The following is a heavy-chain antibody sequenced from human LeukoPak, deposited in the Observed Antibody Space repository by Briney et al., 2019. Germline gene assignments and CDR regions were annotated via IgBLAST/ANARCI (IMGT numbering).Heavy chain of an antibody. CDR3: ARDGPHRYGFDY. CDR2: ISGSGAST. V-gene: IGHV3-23*01. J-gene: IGHJ4*02. D-gene: IGHD5-18*01. CDR1: GFTLSTNA. Sequence: GGSLRLSCLTSGFTLSTNAMSWVRQAPGKGLEWISGISGSGASTYYADSVKGRFTISRDDSRNTLYLQMNSLRVEDTAVYYCARDGPHRYGFDYWGQGTLVTVSS.